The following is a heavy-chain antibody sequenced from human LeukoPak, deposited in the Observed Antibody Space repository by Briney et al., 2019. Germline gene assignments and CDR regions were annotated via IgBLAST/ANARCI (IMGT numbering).Heavy chain of an antibody. CDR2: INPNSGGT. V-gene: IGHV1-2*02. J-gene: IGHJ5*02. CDR1: GYTFTGYY. CDR3: ARSPASTVLDDCRPFDP. D-gene: IGHD4-17*01. Sequence: GASLKVSCKASGYTFTGYYIHWVRQAPGQGLEWMGWINPNSGGTNYAQKFQGRVTMTRDTSISTAYMDLSRLRSDDTAVYYCARSPASTVLDDCRPFDPWGQGTLVTVSS.